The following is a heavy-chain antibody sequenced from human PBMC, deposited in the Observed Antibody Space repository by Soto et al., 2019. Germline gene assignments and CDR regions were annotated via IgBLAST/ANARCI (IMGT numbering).Heavy chain of an antibody. J-gene: IGHJ4*02. CDR3: ATSREYSSSWYGGERGLGLFDY. CDR2: ISSNGGST. Sequence: EVQLVESGGGLVQPGGSLRLSCSASGFTFSSYAMHWVRQALGKGLEYVSAISSNGGSTYYADSVKGRFTISRDNSKNTLYLQMSSLRAEDTAVYYCATSREYSSSWYGGERGLGLFDYWGQGTLVTVSS. V-gene: IGHV3-64D*08. CDR1: GFTFSSYA. D-gene: IGHD6-13*01.